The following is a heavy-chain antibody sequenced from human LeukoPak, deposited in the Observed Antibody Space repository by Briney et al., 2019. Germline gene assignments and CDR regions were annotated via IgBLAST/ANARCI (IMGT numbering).Heavy chain of an antibody. CDR3: ARDVSYGGNSGGYDY. CDR2: INHSGST. CDR1: GGSFSGYY. J-gene: IGHJ4*02. D-gene: IGHD4-23*01. Sequence: PSETLSLTCAVYGGSFSGYYWSWIRQPPGKGLEWIGEINHSGSTNYNPSLKSRITISVDTSKNQFSLKLSSVTAADTAVYYCARDVSYGGNSGGYDYWGQGTLVTVSS. V-gene: IGHV4-34*01.